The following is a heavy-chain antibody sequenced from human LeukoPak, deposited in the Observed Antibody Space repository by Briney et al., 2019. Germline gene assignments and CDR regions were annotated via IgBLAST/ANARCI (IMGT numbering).Heavy chain of an antibody. D-gene: IGHD3-3*01. CDR3: AKDQGITICGVVGYCEY. V-gene: IGHV3-23*01. Sequence: GGSLRLPCAASGFTFSSYGMSWVRQAPGKGLEWVSAISGSGGSTYYADSVKGRFTISRDNSKNTLYLQMNSLRAEDTAVYYCAKDQGITICGVVGYCEYCGEGTLVTVSS. J-gene: IGHJ4*02. CDR2: ISGSGGST. CDR1: GFTFSSYG.